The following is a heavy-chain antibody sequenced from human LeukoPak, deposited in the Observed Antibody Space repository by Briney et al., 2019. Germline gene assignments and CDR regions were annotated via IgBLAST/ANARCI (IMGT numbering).Heavy chain of an antibody. V-gene: IGHV1-46*01. D-gene: IGHD3-10*01. CDR1: GYTFTSYG. CDR3: ARPEGSGSPEEEYYFDY. J-gene: IGHJ4*02. Sequence: ASVKVSCKASGYTFTSYGISWVRQAPGQGLEWMGIINPSGGSTSYAQKFQGRVTMTRDTSTSTVYMELRSLRSDDTAVYYCARPEGSGSPEEEYYFDYWGQGTLVTVSS. CDR2: INPSGGST.